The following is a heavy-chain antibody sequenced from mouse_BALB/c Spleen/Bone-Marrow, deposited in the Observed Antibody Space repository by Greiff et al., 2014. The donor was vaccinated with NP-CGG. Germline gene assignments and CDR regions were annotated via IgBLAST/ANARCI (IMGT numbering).Heavy chain of an antibody. D-gene: IGHD2-1*01. CDR2: IAPGSGST. CDR1: GYTFTSYW. Sequence: DLVKPGASVKLSCEASGYTFTSYWINWIKQRPGQGLEWIGRIAPGSGSTYYNEMFKGKATLTVDTSSSTAYIQLSSLSSEDSAVYFCARFPFYYGNYGAMDYWGQGTSVTVSS. CDR3: ARFPFYYGNYGAMDY. J-gene: IGHJ4*01. V-gene: IGHV1S41*01.